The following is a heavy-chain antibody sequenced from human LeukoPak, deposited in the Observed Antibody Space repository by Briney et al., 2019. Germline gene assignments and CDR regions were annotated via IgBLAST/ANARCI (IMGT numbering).Heavy chain of an antibody. Sequence: PGGSLRLSCAASGLAFSSYAMSWVRQPPGKGLEWVSTISVASITFYADSVKGRFTISRDNSRNTVYLQITSLRADDTAVYYCADYGVSGVRNNFYWGLGTLVTVSS. CDR3: ADYGVSGVRNNFY. J-gene: IGHJ4*02. V-gene: IGHV3-23*01. CDR1: GLAFSSYA. D-gene: IGHD3-3*01. CDR2: ISVASIT.